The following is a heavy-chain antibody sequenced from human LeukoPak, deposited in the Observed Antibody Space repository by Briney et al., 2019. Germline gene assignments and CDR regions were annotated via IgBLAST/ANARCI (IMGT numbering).Heavy chain of an antibody. CDR2: ISYDGSNK. V-gene: IGHV3-30-3*01. D-gene: IGHD5-24*01. CDR3: AKDKSMARTYYFDY. Sequence: GRSLRLSCAASGFTFSSYAMHWVRQVPGKGLEWVAVISYDGSNKYYADSVKGRFTISRDNSKNTLYLQMNSLRAEDTAVYYCAKDKSMARTYYFDYWGQGTLVTVSS. CDR1: GFTFSSYA. J-gene: IGHJ4*02.